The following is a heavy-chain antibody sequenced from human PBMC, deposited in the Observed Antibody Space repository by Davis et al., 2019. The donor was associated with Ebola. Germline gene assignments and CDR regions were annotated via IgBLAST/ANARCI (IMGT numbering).Heavy chain of an antibody. CDR2: VNPVTGST. CDR1: GNIFTGHY. Sequence: ASVKVSCKASGNIFTGHYMHWVRQAPGQGLEWMGIVNPVTGSTIYAQRFEDRVTMTRDTSTSTVYMDLSSLRSEDTAMYYCAREGLPVAGFDYWGQGTPVTVSS. V-gene: IGHV1-46*01. CDR3: AREGLPVAGFDY. J-gene: IGHJ4*02. D-gene: IGHD6-19*01.